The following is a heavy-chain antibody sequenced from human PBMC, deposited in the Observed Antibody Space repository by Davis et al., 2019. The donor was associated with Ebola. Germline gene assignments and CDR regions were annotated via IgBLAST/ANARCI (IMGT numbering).Heavy chain of an antibody. CDR3: ARGSDDYSFDY. V-gene: IGHV3-30*02. J-gene: IGHJ4*02. D-gene: IGHD4-11*01. CDR2: VWSHGSDD. CDR1: GFTFTIFD. Sequence: PGGSLRLSCAASGFTFTIFDMHWVRQAPGRGLEWVAFVWSHGSDDHYADSVKGRFTISRDNSKNTLYLQMNSLRPEDTAVYYCARGSDDYSFDYWGQGTLVTVSS.